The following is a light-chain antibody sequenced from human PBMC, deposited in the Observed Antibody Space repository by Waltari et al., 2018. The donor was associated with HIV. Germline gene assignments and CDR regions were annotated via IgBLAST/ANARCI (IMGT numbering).Light chain of an antibody. CDR1: SSDVGSYNL. J-gene: IGLJ1*01. V-gene: IGLV2-23*02. Sequence: QSALPQPASVSGSPGQSITISCTGTSSDVGSYNLVSWYQQHPGKAPKLMLYEVTKRPSGVSNRCSGSKSGNTASLTISGLQAEDEADYYCCSFAGSVFGTGTKVTVL. CDR3: CSFAGSV. CDR2: EVT.